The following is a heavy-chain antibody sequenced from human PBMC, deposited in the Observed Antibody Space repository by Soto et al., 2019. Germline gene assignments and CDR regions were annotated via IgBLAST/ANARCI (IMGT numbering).Heavy chain of an antibody. V-gene: IGHV1-69*02. CDR1: GGTFISYT. J-gene: IGHJ3*02. CDR3: ARGGFCSSTSCYIYTDAFDI. Sequence: QVQLVQSGAEVKKPGSSVKVSCKASGGTFISYTISWVRQAPGQGLEWMGRIIPILGIANYAQKFQGRVTITADKSTSTAYMELSSLRSEDTAVYYCARGGFCSSTSCYIYTDAFDIWGQGTMVTVSS. CDR2: IIPILGIA. D-gene: IGHD2-2*02.